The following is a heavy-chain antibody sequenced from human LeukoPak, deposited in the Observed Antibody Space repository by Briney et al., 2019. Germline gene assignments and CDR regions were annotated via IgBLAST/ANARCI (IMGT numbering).Heavy chain of an antibody. CDR1: GGSFSGYY. CDR3: ASPGYSSGWLTFDY. J-gene: IGHJ4*02. V-gene: IGHV4-34*01. D-gene: IGHD6-19*01. CDR2: INHSGST. Sequence: SETLSLTCAVYGGSFSGYYWSWIRQPPGKGLEWIGEINHSGSTNYNPSVKSRVTISVDTSKNQFSLKLSSVTAADTAVYYCASPGYSSGWLTFDYWGQGTLVTVSS.